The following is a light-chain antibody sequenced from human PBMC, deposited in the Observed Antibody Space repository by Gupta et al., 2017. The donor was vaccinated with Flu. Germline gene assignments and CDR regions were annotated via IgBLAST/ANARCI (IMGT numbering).Light chain of an antibody. J-gene: IGKJ1*01. CDR1: QSISSY. Sequence: DIQMTQSPSSLSASVGDRVTITCRASQSISSYLNWYQQKPGKAPKLLIYAASRVHGGVPSRFSGSGSGTDYTLTISSLQPEDVATYYCQQSHNSPRTFGQGTKVEIK. V-gene: IGKV1-39*01. CDR2: AAS. CDR3: QQSHNSPRT.